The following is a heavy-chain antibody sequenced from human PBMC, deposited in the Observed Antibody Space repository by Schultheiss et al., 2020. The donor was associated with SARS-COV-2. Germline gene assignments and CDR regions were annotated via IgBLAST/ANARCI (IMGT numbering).Heavy chain of an antibody. Sequence: SVKVSCKASGGTFSSYAISWVRQAPGQGLEWMGGIIPIFGTANYAQKFQGRVTITADESTSTAYMELSSLRSEDTAVYYCARDGTTVTTWYYYGMDVWGQGTTVTVSS. CDR2: IIPIFGTA. CDR3: ARDGTTVTTWYYYGMDV. V-gene: IGHV1-69*13. CDR1: GGTFSSYA. D-gene: IGHD4-17*01. J-gene: IGHJ6*02.